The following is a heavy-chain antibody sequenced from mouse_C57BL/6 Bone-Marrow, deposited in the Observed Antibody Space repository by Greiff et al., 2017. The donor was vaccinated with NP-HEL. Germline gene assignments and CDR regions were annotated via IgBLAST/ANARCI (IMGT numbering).Heavy chain of an antibody. CDR2: IYPGNGAT. J-gene: IGHJ3*01. V-gene: IGHV1-12*01. CDR3: ARKTRRSWFAY. CDR1: GYTFTSYN. Sequence: QVQLKQSGAELVRPGASVKMSCKASGYTFTSYNMHWVKQTPRQGLEWIGAIYPGNGATSYNQKFKGKATLTVDQSSSTAYMQLSSLTSEDSAVYVCARKTRRSWFAYWGQGTLVTVSA.